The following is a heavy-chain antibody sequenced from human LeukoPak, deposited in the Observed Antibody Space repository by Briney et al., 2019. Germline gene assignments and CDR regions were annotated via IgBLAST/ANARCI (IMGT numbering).Heavy chain of an antibody. D-gene: IGHD3-22*01. V-gene: IGHV3-23*01. CDR1: GFTFSSYA. CDR3: AKDDGYYDSSGYPDY. CDR2: ISGSGGST. J-gene: IGHJ4*02. Sequence: PGGSLRLSCAASGFTFSSYAMSWVRQAPGKGLEWVSAISGSGGSTYYADSVKGRFTISRDNSESTLYLQMNGLRAEDTAVYYCAKDDGYYDSSGYPDYWGQGTLVTVSS.